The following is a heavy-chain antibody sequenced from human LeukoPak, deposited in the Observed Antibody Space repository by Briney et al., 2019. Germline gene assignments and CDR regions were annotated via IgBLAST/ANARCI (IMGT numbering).Heavy chain of an antibody. D-gene: IGHD6-19*01. CDR1: GYTFTGYY. Sequence: ASVKVSCKASGYTFTGYYMHWVRPAPGQGLAWMGWINPNSGGTNYAQKFQGRVTMTRDTSISTAYMELSRLRSDDTAVYYCARAVVAVAGTEFDYWGQGTLVTVSS. V-gene: IGHV1-2*02. J-gene: IGHJ4*02. CDR3: ARAVVAVAGTEFDY. CDR2: INPNSGGT.